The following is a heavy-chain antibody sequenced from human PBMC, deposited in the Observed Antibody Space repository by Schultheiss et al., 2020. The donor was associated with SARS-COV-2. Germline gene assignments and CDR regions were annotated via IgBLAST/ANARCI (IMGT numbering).Heavy chain of an antibody. V-gene: IGHV3-11*04. D-gene: IGHD3-3*01. CDR1: GFTFSDYY. CDR3: AKDFGGPTDQ. J-gene: IGHJ4*02. CDR2: ISGTGGST. Sequence: SCAASGFTFSDYYMSWIRQTPGKGLEWVSGISGTGGSTYYADSVKGRFTISRDNARNTLYLLMNSLRAEDTAVYYCAKDFGGPTDQWGQGTLVTAPQ.